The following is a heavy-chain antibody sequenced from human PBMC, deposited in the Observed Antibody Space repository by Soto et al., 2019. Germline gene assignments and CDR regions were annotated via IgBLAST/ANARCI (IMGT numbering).Heavy chain of an antibody. D-gene: IGHD7-27*01. V-gene: IGHV1-8*01. Sequence: GASVKVSCKASGYTFTSYDINWVRQATGQGLEWMGWMNPNSGNTGYAQKFQGRVTMTRNTSISTAYMELSSLRSEDTAVYYCARGWGWRDYYYYGMDVWGQGTTVTVSS. CDR1: GYTFTSYD. CDR2: MNPNSGNT. J-gene: IGHJ6*02. CDR3: ARGWGWRDYYYYGMDV.